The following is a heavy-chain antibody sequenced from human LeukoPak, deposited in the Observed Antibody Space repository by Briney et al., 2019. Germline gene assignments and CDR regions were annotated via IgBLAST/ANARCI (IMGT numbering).Heavy chain of an antibody. J-gene: IGHJ4*02. CDR3: AREVGYCSGGSCYYADY. D-gene: IGHD2-15*01. CDR1: GGSFSGYY. Sequence: PSETLSLTCAVYGGSFSGYYWSWIRQPPGKGLEWIGEINHSGSTNYNPSLKSRVTISVDTSKNQFSLKLSSVTAADTAVYYCAREVGYCSGGSCYYADYWGQGTLVTVSS. CDR2: INHSGST. V-gene: IGHV4-34*01.